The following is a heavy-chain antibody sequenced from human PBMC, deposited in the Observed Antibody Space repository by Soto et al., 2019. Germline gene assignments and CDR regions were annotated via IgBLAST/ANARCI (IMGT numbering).Heavy chain of an antibody. CDR2: INPDSGAT. J-gene: IGHJ4*02. CDR1: GYSFTGYY. CDR3: ARGDYGTGGYPFPYFDY. V-gene: IGHV1-2*02. Sequence: HEHLVQSGAEVKRPGASLKVSCKASGYSFTGYYIHWVRQAPGQGLEWMGWINPDSGATNYAQNFQGRVTLTSDTSISTASRDLTSLTSDDTAVYYCARGDYGTGGYPFPYFDYWGQGTLVIVSS. D-gene: IGHD2-8*02.